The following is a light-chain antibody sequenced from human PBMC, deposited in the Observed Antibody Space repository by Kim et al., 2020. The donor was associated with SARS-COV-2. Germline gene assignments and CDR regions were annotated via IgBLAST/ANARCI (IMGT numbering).Light chain of an antibody. CDR1: SSDVGGYNY. V-gene: IGLV2-8*01. CDR2: EVN. J-gene: IGLJ2*01. Sequence: QSVLTQPPSASGSPGQSVAISCTGTSSDVGGYNYVSWFQQHPGKAPKLIIFEVNKRPSGVPDRFSGSKSGNTASLTVSELQAEDEADYYCSSYGGSSNLIFGGGTQLTVL. CDR3: SSYGGSSNLI.